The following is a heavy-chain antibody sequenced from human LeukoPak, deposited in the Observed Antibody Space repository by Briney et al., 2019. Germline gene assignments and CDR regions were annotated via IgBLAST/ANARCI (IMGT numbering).Heavy chain of an antibody. CDR1: GFTFSSYS. V-gene: IGHV3-21*01. J-gene: IGHJ3*02. CDR3: ARDFPVGSGWYRGATRTNAFDI. CDR2: ISSSSSYI. Sequence: PGGSLRLSCAASGFTFSSYSMNWVRQAPGKGLEWVSSISSSSSYIYYADSVKGRFTISRDNAKNSLYLQMNSLRAEDTAVYYCARDFPVGSGWYRGATRTNAFDIWGQGTMVTVSS. D-gene: IGHD6-19*01.